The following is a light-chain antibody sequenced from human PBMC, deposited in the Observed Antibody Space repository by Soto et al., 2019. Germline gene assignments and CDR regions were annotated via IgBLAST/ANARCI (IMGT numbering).Light chain of an antibody. Sequence: QSVLTQPASVSGSPGQSITISCTGTSSDVGGYDRVSWYQQYPGKVPKLMIYEVSKRPSGVPDRFSASKSGNTASLTVSGLQTEDEADYYCSSYAGSNNYVVFGGGTKLTVL. CDR3: SSYAGSNNYVV. CDR1: SSDVGGYDR. J-gene: IGLJ2*01. V-gene: IGLV2-8*01. CDR2: EVS.